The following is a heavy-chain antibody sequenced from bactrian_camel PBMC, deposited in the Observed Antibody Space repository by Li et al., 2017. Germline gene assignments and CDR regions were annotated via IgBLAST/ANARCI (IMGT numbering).Heavy chain of an antibody. CDR1: SSTSSTYY. V-gene: IGHV3S10*01. CDR2: IESDGST. J-gene: IGHJ4*01. D-gene: IGHD1*01. Sequence: DVQLVESGGGSVQAGGSLRLSCVASSSTSSTYYMGWFRQAPGKEREGVAAIESDGSTSYADSVKGRFTISQDNAKNTVYLQMSSLKPEDTAVYYCAADLRFPCDLISWQMAYHGQGTQVTVS.